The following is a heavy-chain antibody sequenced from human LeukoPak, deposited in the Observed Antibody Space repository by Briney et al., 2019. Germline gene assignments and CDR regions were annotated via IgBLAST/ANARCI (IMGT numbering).Heavy chain of an antibody. CDR3: ARVGATGTADY. Sequence: GRSLRLSCVAFGFTFSDYYMSWIRQAPGEGLEWVSYISKSGSDTNFADSVRGRFTISRDNAKNSMYLQMNSLRGEDTAVYYCARVGATGTADYWGQGTLVTVS. V-gene: IGHV3-11*06. CDR2: ISKSGSDT. CDR1: GFTFSDYY. J-gene: IGHJ4*02. D-gene: IGHD1-1*01.